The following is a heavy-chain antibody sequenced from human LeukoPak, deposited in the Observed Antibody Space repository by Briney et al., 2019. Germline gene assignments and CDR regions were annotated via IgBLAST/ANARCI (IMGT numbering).Heavy chain of an antibody. CDR3: ARAMGYGSGNSILYGMDV. CDR2: IIPILGIA. Sequence: SVKVSCKASGGTFSSYAISWVRQAPGQGLEWMGRIIPILGIANYAQKFQGRVTITADKSTSTAYMELSSLRSEDTAVYYCARAMGYGSGNSILYGMDVWGQGTTVTVSS. J-gene: IGHJ6*02. CDR1: GGTFSSYA. D-gene: IGHD3-10*01. V-gene: IGHV1-69*04.